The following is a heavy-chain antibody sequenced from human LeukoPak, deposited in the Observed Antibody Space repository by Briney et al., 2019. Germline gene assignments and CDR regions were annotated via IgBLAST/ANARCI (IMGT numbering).Heavy chain of an antibody. Sequence: ASVKVSCKASGYTFSVSYIHWVRQAPGQGLDWMGWINPNNGVTNYAQKFQGRVTMTSNTYISTAYMELRSLRSDDTAVYYCARIYSGYDLWGQGTLVTVSS. CDR3: ARIYSGYDL. V-gene: IGHV1-2*02. CDR1: GYTFSVSY. D-gene: IGHD5-12*01. J-gene: IGHJ5*02. CDR2: INPNNGVT.